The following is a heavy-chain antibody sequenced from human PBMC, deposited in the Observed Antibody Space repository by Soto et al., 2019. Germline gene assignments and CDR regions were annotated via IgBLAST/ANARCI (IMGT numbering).Heavy chain of an antibody. J-gene: IGHJ4*02. CDR1: GFTFGSHW. CDR2: INGDGSTT. V-gene: IGHV3-74*01. CDR3: ARDSSPYHDFWSGFYTYFDY. Sequence: GGSLRLSCAVSGFTFGSHWMHWVRQAPGKGLVCVSRINGDGSTTNYADSVKGRFTISRDNARNTLFLQMNSLRADDTALYYCARDSSPYHDFWSGFYTYFDYWGQGALVTVSS. D-gene: IGHD3-3*01.